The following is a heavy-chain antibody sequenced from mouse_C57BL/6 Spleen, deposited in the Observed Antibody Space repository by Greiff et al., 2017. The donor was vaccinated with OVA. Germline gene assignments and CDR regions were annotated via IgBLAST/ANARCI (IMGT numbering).Heavy chain of an antibody. CDR3: ARDRGDVFDY. J-gene: IGHJ2*01. Sequence: ESGPGLVKPSQSLSLTCSVTGYSITSGYYWNWIRQFPGNKLEWMGYISYDGSNNYNPSLKNRISITRDTSKNQFFLKLNSVTTEDTATYYCARDRGDVFDYWGQGTTLTVSS. V-gene: IGHV3-6*01. D-gene: IGHD3-3*01. CDR1: GYSITSGYY. CDR2: ISYDGSN.